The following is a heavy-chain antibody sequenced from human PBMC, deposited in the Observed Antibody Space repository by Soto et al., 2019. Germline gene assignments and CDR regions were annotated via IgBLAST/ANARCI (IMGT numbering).Heavy chain of an antibody. J-gene: IGHJ2*01. D-gene: IGHD3-10*01. CDR1: GYAFTSYD. CDR3: AKVPVRGVIDWYFDL. CDR2: MNPNSGNT. V-gene: IGHV1-8*01. Sequence: ASVKVSCKASGYAFTSYDINWVRQATGQGLEWMGWMNPNSGNTGYAQKFQGRVTMTRNTSISTAYMELSSLRAEDTALYYCAKVPVRGVIDWYFDLWGRGTLVTVSS.